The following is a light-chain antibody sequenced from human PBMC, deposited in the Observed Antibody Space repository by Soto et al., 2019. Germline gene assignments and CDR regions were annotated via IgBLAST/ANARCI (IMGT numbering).Light chain of an antibody. CDR2: DAS. CDR3: QQYENLPT. J-gene: IGKJ1*01. CDR1: QDIKNY. V-gene: IGKV1-33*01. Sequence: DIQMTQSPSSLSASVGDRVTITCQASQDIKNYLNWYQQKSGKAPKLLIYDASDLETGVPSRFSGSGSGTDFTFTISRLQPEDIATYYCQQYENLPTFGQGTKVDIK.